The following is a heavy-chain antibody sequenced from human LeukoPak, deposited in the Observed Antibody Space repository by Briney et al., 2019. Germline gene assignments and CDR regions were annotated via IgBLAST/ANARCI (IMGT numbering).Heavy chain of an antibody. CDR3: ARDLRATYYDFWSGYHLGY. Sequence: GASVNVSCKPSGGTFSSYAISWVRPAPGQGLEWMGGIIPIFGTANYAQKFQGRVTITADESTSTAYRELSSLRSEDMAVYYCARDLRATYYDFWSGYHLGYWGQGTLVTVSS. V-gene: IGHV1-69*13. D-gene: IGHD3-3*01. CDR1: GGTFSSYA. CDR2: IIPIFGTA. J-gene: IGHJ4*02.